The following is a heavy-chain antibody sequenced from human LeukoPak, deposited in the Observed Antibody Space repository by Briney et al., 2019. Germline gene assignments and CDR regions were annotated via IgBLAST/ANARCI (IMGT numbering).Heavy chain of an antibody. CDR3: ARVTTGTTLFRNHSFDY. D-gene: IGHD1-1*01. V-gene: IGHV3-30*04. Sequence: GGSLRLSCAASGFTFSSYAMHWVRQAPGKGLEWVAVISYDGSNKYYADSVKGRFTISRDNSKNTLYLQMNSLRAEDTAVYYCARVTTGTTLFRNHSFDYSGQGTLVTVSS. CDR1: GFTFSSYA. J-gene: IGHJ4*02. CDR2: ISYDGSNK.